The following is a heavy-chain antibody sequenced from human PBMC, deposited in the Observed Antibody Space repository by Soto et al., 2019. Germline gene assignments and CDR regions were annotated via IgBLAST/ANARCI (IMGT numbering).Heavy chain of an antibody. D-gene: IGHD1-20*01. Sequence: SETLSLTCAVYGGSFSGYQWSWIRQPPGKGLEWIGEINHSGSVNYNPSLKSRVTISVDTSKNQFSLKLNSVTAADTAVYYCATSGPYNWNVGVWWFDPWGQGTLVTVSS. J-gene: IGHJ5*02. V-gene: IGHV4-34*01. CDR1: GGSFSGYQ. CDR2: INHSGSV. CDR3: ATSGPYNWNVGVWWFDP.